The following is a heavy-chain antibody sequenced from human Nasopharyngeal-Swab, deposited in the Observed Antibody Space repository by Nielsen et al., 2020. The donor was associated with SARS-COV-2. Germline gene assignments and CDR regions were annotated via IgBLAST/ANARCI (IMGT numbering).Heavy chain of an antibody. V-gene: IGHV1-2*04. D-gene: IGHD3-10*01. CDR3: ARDYGSGGDY. J-gene: IGHJ4*02. Sequence: ASVKVSCKASGYTFTGYYMHWVRQAPGQGLEWMGWINPNSGGTNYAQKFQGWVTMTRDTSTSTVYMELSSLRSEDTAVYYCARDYGSGGDYWGQGTLVTVSS. CDR1: GYTFTGYY. CDR2: INPNSGGT.